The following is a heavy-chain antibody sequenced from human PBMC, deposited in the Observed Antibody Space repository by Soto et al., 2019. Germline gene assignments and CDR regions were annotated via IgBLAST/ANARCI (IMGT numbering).Heavy chain of an antibody. D-gene: IGHD6-19*01. CDR2: IWYDGGYK. CDR3: ARDDIPGRAVSTYGMDV. J-gene: IGHJ6*02. CDR1: GFTFSNYG. Sequence: QVQLVESGGGVVQPGTSLRLSCAASGFTFSNYGMHWVRQAPGKGLEWVAVIWYDGGYKYYPDSVKGRFTISRDNSKNTLYLQMDTLRAEDTAVYYCARDDIPGRAVSTYGMDVWGQGTTVTVSS. V-gene: IGHV3-33*01.